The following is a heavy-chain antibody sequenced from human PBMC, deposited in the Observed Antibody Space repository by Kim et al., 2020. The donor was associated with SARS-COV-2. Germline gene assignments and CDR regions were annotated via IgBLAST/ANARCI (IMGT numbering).Heavy chain of an antibody. V-gene: IGHV4-31*02. J-gene: IGHJ6*02. D-gene: IGHD4-4*01. CDR3: ARDAGYSNNYYYYGMDV. Sequence: KSRVTISVDTSKNQFSLKLSSVTAADTAVYYCARDAGYSNNYYYYGMDVWGQGTTVTVSS.